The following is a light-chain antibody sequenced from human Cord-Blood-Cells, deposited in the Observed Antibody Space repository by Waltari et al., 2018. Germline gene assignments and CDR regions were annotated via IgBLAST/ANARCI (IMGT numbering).Light chain of an antibody. CDR2: EVS. J-gene: IGLJ2*01. CDR3: SSYAGSNNLV. Sequence: QSALTQPPSASGSPGLSVTISATRTSSYVGGSYHASWYQQHPGKAPKLMIYEVSKRPSGVPDRFSGSKSGNTASLTVSGLQAEDEADYYCSSYAGSNNLVFGGGTKLTVL. CDR1: SSYVGGSYH. V-gene: IGLV2-8*01.